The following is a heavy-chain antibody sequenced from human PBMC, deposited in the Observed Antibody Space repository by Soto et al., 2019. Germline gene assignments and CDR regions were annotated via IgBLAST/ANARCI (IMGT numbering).Heavy chain of an antibody. V-gene: IGHV3-33*01. CDR3: ARGLQYSSGWYVGSSSYFAY. CDR1: GFTFSSYG. D-gene: IGHD6-19*01. Sequence: HPGGSLRLSCAASGFTFSSYGMHWVRQAPGKGLEWVAVIWYDGSNKYYADSVKGRFTISRDNSKNTLYLQMNSLRAEDTAVYYCARGLQYSSGWYVGSSSYFAYWGQGTLVTVSS. CDR2: IWYDGSNK. J-gene: IGHJ4*02.